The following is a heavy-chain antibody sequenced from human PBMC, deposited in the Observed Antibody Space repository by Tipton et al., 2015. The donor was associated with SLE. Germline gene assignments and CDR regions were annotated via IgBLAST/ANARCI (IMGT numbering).Heavy chain of an antibody. Sequence: LRLSCAVYGGSFSGYYWSWIRQPPGKGLEWIGYIYYSGSTNYNPSLKSRVTISVDTSKNQFSLKLSPVTAADTAVYYCARRMVRGVIGYGMDVWGQGTTVTVSS. J-gene: IGHJ6*02. D-gene: IGHD3-10*01. CDR1: GGSFSGYY. CDR2: IYYSGST. V-gene: IGHV4-59*12. CDR3: ARRMVRGVIGYGMDV.